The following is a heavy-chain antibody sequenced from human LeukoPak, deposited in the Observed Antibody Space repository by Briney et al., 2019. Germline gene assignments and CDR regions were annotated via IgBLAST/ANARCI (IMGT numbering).Heavy chain of an antibody. J-gene: IGHJ5*02. D-gene: IGHD1-1*01. CDR2: FDPEDGET. Sequence: GASVKVSCKVSGYTLTELSMHWVRQAPGKGLEWMGGFDPEDGETIYAQKFQGRVTMTEDTSTDTAYMELSSLRSEDTAAYYCATQGYAEGWFDPWGQGTLVTVSS. CDR1: GYTLTELS. CDR3: ATQGYAEGWFDP. V-gene: IGHV1-24*01.